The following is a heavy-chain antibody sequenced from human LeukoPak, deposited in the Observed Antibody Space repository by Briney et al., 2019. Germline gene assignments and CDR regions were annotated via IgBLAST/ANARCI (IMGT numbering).Heavy chain of an antibody. CDR1: GLTFSSYN. CDR2: ISSSSSYI. V-gene: IGHV3-21*01. J-gene: IGHJ6*03. CDR3: AREYYGGSYGYYYYYMDV. Sequence: GGSLRLSCAASGLTFSSYNMNWVRQAPGKGLEWVSSISSSSSYIYYADSVKGRFTISRDNAKNSLYLQMNSLRAEDTAVYYCAREYYGGSYGYYYYYMDVWGKGTTVTVSS. D-gene: IGHD2/OR15-2a*01.